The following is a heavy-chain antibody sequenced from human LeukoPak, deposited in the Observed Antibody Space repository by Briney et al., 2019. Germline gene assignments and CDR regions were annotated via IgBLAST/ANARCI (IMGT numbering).Heavy chain of an antibody. CDR3: ASSSWSPYFDY. CDR1: GFTFSSYS. D-gene: IGHD6-13*01. J-gene: IGHJ4*02. V-gene: IGHV3-21*01. Sequence: GGSLRPSCAASGFTFSSYSMNWVRQAPGKGLEWVSSISSSSSYIYYADSVKGRFTISRDNAKNSLYLQMNSLRAEDTAVYYCASSSWSPYFDYWGQGTLVTVSS. CDR2: ISSSSSYI.